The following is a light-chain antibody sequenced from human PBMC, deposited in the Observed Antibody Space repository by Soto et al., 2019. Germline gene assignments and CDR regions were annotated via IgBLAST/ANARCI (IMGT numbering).Light chain of an antibody. Sequence: DIQLTQSPPSLSASIGDRVTITCRASQDINKYLAWYQQKPGKVPNLLIYDASTLQSGVPSRFSGSGSGTDFTLTISSLQPEDVATYSCQNYNNLSMTFGPGTKVDVK. CDR1: QDINKY. J-gene: IGKJ3*01. CDR3: QNYNNLSMT. V-gene: IGKV1-27*01. CDR2: DAS.